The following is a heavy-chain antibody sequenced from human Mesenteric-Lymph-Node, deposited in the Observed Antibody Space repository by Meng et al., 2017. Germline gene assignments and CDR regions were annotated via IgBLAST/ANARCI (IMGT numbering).Heavy chain of an antibody. CDR3: VRNGGSGDY. V-gene: IGHV3-74*01. Sequence: GGSLRLSCAASGFTFSRSWMFWVRQVPGKGLMWVSRIESDGITTGYADSVKGRFTISRDNVKNSLNLQMNSLRVEDTAMYYCVRNGGSGDYWGQGTLVTVSS. CDR1: GFTFSRSW. J-gene: IGHJ4*02. D-gene: IGHD3-10*01. CDR2: IESDGITT.